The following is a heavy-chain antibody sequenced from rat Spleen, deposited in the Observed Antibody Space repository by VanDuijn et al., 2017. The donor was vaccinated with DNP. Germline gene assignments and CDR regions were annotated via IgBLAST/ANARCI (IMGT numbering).Heavy chain of an antibody. J-gene: IGHJ3*01. D-gene: IGHD1-6*01. CDR2: IFYDCART. CDR3: ATHQGVRIITPYNWFAY. Sequence: EVQLEESGGGLVQPGGSLKVSCEASGFTFSDYNVAWVRQAPKKGLEWVATIFYDCARTYYRDSVKGRFTVSRDNAKSTLYLQMDSLRSEDTATYYCATHQGVRIITPYNWFAYWGQGTLVTVSS. CDR1: GFTFSDYN. V-gene: IGHV5S10*01.